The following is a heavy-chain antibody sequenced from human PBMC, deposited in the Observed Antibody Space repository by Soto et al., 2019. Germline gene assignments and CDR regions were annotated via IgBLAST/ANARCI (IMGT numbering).Heavy chain of an antibody. Sequence: SETLSLTCTVSGGSISSGGYYWSWIRQHPGKGLEWIGYIYYSGSTYYNPSLKSRVTISVDTSKNQFSLKLSSVTAADTAVYYCARQTNAVSGSSSWYWFDPWGQGTLVTVSS. CDR2: IYYSGST. D-gene: IGHD6-13*01. V-gene: IGHV4-31*03. J-gene: IGHJ5*02. CDR1: GGSISSGGYY. CDR3: ARQTNAVSGSSSWYWFDP.